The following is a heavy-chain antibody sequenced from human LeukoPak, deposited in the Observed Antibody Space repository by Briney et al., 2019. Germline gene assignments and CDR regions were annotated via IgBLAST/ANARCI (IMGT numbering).Heavy chain of an antibody. CDR1: GYSFTNNW. J-gene: IGHJ4*02. CDR3: ATAYCGGDCYLDY. D-gene: IGHD2-21*02. CDR2: IYPGDSDT. Sequence: GESLKISCKGSGYSFTNNWIGWVRQMPGKGLEWMGIIYPGDSDTRYSPSFQGQVTISADKSISTTYLQWSSLKASDTAMYYCATAYCGGDCYLDYWGQGTLVTVSS. V-gene: IGHV5-51*01.